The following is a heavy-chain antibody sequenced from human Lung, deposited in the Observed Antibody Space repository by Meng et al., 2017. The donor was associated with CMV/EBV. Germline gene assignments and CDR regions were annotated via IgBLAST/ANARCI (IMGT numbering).Heavy chain of an antibody. CDR3: AKAYSSSSVGTNRGFDY. CDR2: ISGSGGST. CDR1: EFTFSSDA. J-gene: IGHJ4*01. Sequence: GESLKISCAASEFTFSSDAMSWVRQAPGKGLEWVSAISGSGGSTYYADSVKGRFTISRDNSKNTLYLRMNSLRAEDTAVYYCAKAYSSSSVGTNRGFDYWGQGTLVTVSS. D-gene: IGHD6-6*01. V-gene: IGHV3-23*01.